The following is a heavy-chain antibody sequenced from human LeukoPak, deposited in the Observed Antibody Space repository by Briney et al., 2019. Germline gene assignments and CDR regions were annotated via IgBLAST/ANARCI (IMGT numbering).Heavy chain of an antibody. CDR2: IYHSGST. D-gene: IGHD3-22*01. CDR1: GYSISSGYY. J-gene: IGHJ4*02. V-gene: IGHV4-38-2*02. Sequence: PSETLSLTCTVSGYSISSGYYWGWIRPPPGKGLEWIGSIYHSGSTYYNPSLKSRVALSVDTSKNQFSLKLSSVTAADTAVYYCASYYYDSSGYRTVDYWGQGTLVTVSS. CDR3: ASYYYDSSGYRTVDY.